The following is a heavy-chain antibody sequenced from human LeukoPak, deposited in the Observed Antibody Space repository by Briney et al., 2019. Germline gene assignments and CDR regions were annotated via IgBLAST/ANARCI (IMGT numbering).Heavy chain of an antibody. CDR2: IYYSGST. V-gene: IGHV4-59*01. D-gene: IGHD3-10*01. CDR1: GGSISSYY. J-gene: IGHJ6*02. Sequence: SETLSVTCTVSGGSISSYYWSWIRQPPGKGLEWIGYIYYSGSTNYNPSLKSRVTISVDTSKNQFSLKLSSVTAADTAVYYCARAGGSGSYYNNYYYGMDVWGQGTTVTVSS. CDR3: ARAGGSGSYYNNYYYGMDV.